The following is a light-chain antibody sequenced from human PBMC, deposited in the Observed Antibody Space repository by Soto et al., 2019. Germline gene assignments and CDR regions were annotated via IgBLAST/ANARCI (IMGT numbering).Light chain of an antibody. CDR3: QQTYIARS. CDR1: QSISTY. V-gene: IGKV1-39*01. CDR2: AAS. Sequence: DIQMTQSPSSLSASVGDRVTITCRASQSISTYLNWYQQKPGKAPKVLIYAASSLQSGVPSRFSGSGYGTDLTLTISSLQPEDFATYYCQQTYIARSFGQGTKVEIK. J-gene: IGKJ1*01.